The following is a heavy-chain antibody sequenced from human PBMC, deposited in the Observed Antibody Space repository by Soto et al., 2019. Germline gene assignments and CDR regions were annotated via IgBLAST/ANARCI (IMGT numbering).Heavy chain of an antibody. CDR2: IYYSGST. D-gene: IGHD4-4*01. V-gene: IGHV4-59*01. CDR3: ERGYRSLDY. J-gene: IGHJ4*02. Sequence: SETRSLTCTVSGGSISNYYWSWIRQPPGKGLEWIGYIYYSGSTNYNPSLKSRVTISVDTSKNQFSLKLSSVTAADTAVYYCERGYRSLDYWGQGTLVTVSS. CDR1: GGSISNYY.